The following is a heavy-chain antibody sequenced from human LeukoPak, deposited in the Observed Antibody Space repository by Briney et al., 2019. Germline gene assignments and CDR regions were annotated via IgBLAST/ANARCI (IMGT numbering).Heavy chain of an antibody. CDR3: ASSHDSSGND. CDR2: IKYDGSHK. Sequence: GGSLRLSCVASGFSFSSYWMAWVRQAPGKGLEWVANIKYDGSHKYYVDSVKGRFTISRDNAKNSVYLQMNSLRVDDTAVYFCASSHDSSGNDWGQGTMATVPS. CDR1: GFSFSSYW. D-gene: IGHD3-22*01. V-gene: IGHV3-7*01. J-gene: IGHJ4*02.